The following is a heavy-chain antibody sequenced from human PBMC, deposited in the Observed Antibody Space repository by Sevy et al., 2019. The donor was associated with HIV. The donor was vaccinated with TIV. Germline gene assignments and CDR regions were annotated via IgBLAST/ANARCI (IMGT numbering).Heavy chain of an antibody. J-gene: IGHJ4*02. D-gene: IGHD3-9*01. CDR3: TKDKRRYDILTRGGYFDY. CDR1: GLIFVDIA. Sequence: GGSLRSSFEASGLIFVDIALTWVRQAPGKGLEGFSGISGETVNIGYADSVRGRFTISRDNAKNSLYLQMNSLRAEDTALYYCTKDKRRYDILTRGGYFDYWGQGTLVTVSS. V-gene: IGHV3-9*01. CDR2: ISGETVNI.